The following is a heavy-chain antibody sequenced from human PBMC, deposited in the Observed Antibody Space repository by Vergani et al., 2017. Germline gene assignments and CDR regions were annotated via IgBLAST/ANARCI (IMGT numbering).Heavy chain of an antibody. CDR1: GGSISSGSYY. J-gene: IGHJ4*02. V-gene: IGHV4-61*01. Sequence: QVQLQESGPGLVKPSQTLSLTCTVSGGSISSGSYYWSWIRQPPGKGLEWIGYIYYSGSTNYNPSLKSRVTISVDTSKNQFSLKLSSVTAADTAVYYCARVGTGNDIDYWGQGTLVTVSS. D-gene: IGHD1-1*01. CDR3: ARVGTGNDIDY. CDR2: IYYSGST.